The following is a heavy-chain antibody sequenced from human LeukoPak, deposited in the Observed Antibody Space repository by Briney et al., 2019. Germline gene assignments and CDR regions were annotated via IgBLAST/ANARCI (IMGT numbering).Heavy chain of an antibody. J-gene: IGHJ3*02. CDR2: IDPSDSYT. CDR3: ARHAPMVRGGSGASDI. V-gene: IGHV5-10-1*01. D-gene: IGHD3-10*01. Sequence: GESLKISCKGSGYSFTNYWISWVRQLPGKGLEWMGRIDPSDSYTNYSPSFQGHVTISADKSISTAYLQWSSLKASDTAMYYCARHAPMVRGGSGASDIWGQGTMVTVSS. CDR1: GYSFTNYW.